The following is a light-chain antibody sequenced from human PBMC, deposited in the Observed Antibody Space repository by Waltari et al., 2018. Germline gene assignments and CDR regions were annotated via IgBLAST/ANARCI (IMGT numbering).Light chain of an antibody. J-gene: IGKJ5*01. Sequence: EVVFTQSPAALPLSPGATATLSCRASQSISNLLAWYQQKPGQAPRLLIYDASNRATGISARFSGRGSGTDFTLTIRYLEPEDFAVYYCQQRGDWPPITFGQGTRLEI. CDR1: QSISNL. CDR2: DAS. CDR3: QQRGDWPPIT. V-gene: IGKV3-11*01.